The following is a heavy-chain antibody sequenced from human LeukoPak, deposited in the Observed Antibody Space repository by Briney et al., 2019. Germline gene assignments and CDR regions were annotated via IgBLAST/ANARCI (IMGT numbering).Heavy chain of an antibody. CDR2: IYYSGST. J-gene: IGHJ4*02. V-gene: IGHV4-31*02. CDR1: GGSISSGGYY. Sequence: SETLSLTCTVSGGSISSGGYYWSWIRQHPGKGLEWIGYIYYSGSTYYNTSLKSRVTISVDTSKNQFSLKLSSVTAADTAVYYCARDGRNDYGDLFYFDYWGQGTLVTVSS. D-gene: IGHD4-17*01. CDR3: ARDGRNDYGDLFYFDY.